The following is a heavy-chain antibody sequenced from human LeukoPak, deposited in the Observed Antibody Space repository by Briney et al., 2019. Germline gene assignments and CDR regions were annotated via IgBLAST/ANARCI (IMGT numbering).Heavy chain of an antibody. J-gene: IGHJ4*02. CDR3: ARVGVITMIVNY. V-gene: IGHV4-34*01. D-gene: IGHD3-22*01. CDR2: INHSGST. Sequence: WIGEINHSGSTHYNPSLKSRVTISVDTSKNQFSLKLSSVTAADTAVYYCARVGVITMIVNYWGQGTLVTVSS.